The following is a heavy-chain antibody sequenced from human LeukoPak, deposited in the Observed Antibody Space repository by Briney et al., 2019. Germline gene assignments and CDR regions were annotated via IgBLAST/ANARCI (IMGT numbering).Heavy chain of an antibody. J-gene: IGHJ5*02. D-gene: IGHD6-13*01. CDR1: GGTFSSYA. V-gene: IGHV1-2*02. Sequence: ASVKVSCKASGGTFSSYAISWVRQAPGQGLEWMGWINPNSGGTNYAQKFQGRVTMTRDTSISTAYMELSRLRSDDTAVYYCARAPRFSAAGTIWFDPWGQGTLVTVSS. CDR3: ARAPRFSAAGTIWFDP. CDR2: INPNSGGT.